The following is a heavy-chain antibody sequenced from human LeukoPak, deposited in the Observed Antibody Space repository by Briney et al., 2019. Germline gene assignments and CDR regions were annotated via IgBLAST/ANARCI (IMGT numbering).Heavy chain of an antibody. Sequence: ASETLSLTCTVSGGSISSSSYYWGWIRQPPGKGLEWIGSIYYSGSTYYNPSLKSRVTISVDTSKNQLSLKLSSVTAADTAVYYCARERTMIVDFDYWGQGTLVTVSS. V-gene: IGHV4-39*07. J-gene: IGHJ4*02. CDR2: IYYSGST. D-gene: IGHD3-22*01. CDR1: GGSISSSSYY. CDR3: ARERTMIVDFDY.